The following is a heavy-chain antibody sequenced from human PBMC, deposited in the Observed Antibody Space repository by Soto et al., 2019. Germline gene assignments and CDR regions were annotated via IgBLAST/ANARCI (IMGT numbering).Heavy chain of an antibody. CDR1: GFTFSSYS. J-gene: IGHJ4*02. D-gene: IGHD4-17*01. CDR2: ISSSSSTI. Sequence: GGSLRLSCAASGFTFSSYSMNWVRQAPGKGLEWVSYISSSSSTIYYADSVKGRFTISRDNAKNSLYLQMNSLRAEDTAVYYCASPSSYGVVDYWGQGTLVTVSS. CDR3: ASPSSYGVVDY. V-gene: IGHV3-48*01.